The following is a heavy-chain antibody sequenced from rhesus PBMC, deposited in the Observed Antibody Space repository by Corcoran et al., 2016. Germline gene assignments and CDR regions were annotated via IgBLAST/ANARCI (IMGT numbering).Heavy chain of an antibody. V-gene: IGHV3S42*01. CDR1: GFTFSSYW. Sequence: EVQLVESGGGLAKPGGSLRLSCAASGFTFSSYWMNWFRQHPGKGLEWVSAINSAWGSTYYADSGKGRFTISRDNSKNTLSLQMNSLRAEDTAVYYCAKDRGYSWNNGGVDSWGQGVVVTVSS. CDR2: INSAWGST. J-gene: IGHJ6*01. D-gene: IGHD1-20*01. CDR3: AKDRGYSWNNGGVDS.